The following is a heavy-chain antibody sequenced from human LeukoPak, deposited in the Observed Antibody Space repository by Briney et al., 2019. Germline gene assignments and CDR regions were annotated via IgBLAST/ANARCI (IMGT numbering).Heavy chain of an antibody. D-gene: IGHD4-17*01. J-gene: IGHJ4*02. V-gene: IGHV3-9*01. CDR1: GFTFDDYA. CDR3: AKDINYGDHGGLDY. CDR2: ISWNSGSI. Sequence: PGRSLRLSCAVSGFTFDDYAMHWVRQAPGKGLEWVSGISWNSGSIGYADSVKGRFTISRDNAKNSLYLQMNSLRAEDTALYYCAKDINYGDHGGLDYWGQGTLVTVSS.